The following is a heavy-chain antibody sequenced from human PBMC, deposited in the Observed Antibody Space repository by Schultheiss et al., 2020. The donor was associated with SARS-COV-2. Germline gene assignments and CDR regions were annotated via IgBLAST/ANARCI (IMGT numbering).Heavy chain of an antibody. CDR3: SRVPPMAVADLYYYGMDV. V-gene: IGHV4-4*02. Sequence: SETLSLTCSVSGGSITSENWWTWVRQPPGKGLEWIGLIYHGGATTYNPSLKSRVTISVDKSNNQFSLDLYSVTAADTAVYFCSRVPPMAVADLYYYGMDVWGQGALVTVSS. CDR2: IYHGGAT. D-gene: IGHD6-19*01. J-gene: IGHJ6*02. CDR1: GGSITSENW.